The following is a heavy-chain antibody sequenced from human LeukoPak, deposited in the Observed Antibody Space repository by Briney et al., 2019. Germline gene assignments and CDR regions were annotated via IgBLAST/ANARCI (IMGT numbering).Heavy chain of an antibody. CDR2: ISAYNGNT. CDR3: ARVKLYCSSTSCRVFDP. CDR1: GYTFTNYG. V-gene: IGHV1-18*01. Sequence: GASVKVSCKASGYTFTNYGFSWVRQAPGQGLEWMGWISAYNGNTNYAQKLQGRVTMTTDTSTSTAYMELRSLRSDDTAVYYCARVKLYCSSTSCRVFDPWGQGTLVTVSS. J-gene: IGHJ5*02. D-gene: IGHD2-2*01.